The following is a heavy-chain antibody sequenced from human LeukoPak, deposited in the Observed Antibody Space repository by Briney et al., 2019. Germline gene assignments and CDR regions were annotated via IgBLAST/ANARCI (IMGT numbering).Heavy chain of an antibody. V-gene: IGHV3-74*01. J-gene: IGHJ6*02. CDR3: ARGRYCSSTSCPGADYYYYGMDA. D-gene: IGHD2-2*01. CDR2: INSDGSST. CDR1: GFTFSSYW. Sequence: GGSLRLSCAASGFTFSSYWMHWVRQAPGKGLVWVSRINSDGSSTSYADSVKGRFTISRDNAKNTLYLQMNSLRAEDTAVYYCARGRYCSSTSCPGADYYYYGMDAWGQGTTVTVSS.